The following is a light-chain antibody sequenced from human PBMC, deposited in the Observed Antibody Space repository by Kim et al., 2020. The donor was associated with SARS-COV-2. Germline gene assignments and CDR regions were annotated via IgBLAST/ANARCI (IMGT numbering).Light chain of an antibody. CDR1: RSIGSW. V-gene: IGKV1-5*03. J-gene: IGKJ1*01. CDR2: KAS. CDR3: QQYDRFLT. Sequence: DVQMTQSPSTLSVSAGDRVTITCRASRSIGSWLAWYQQKPGKAPKLLIYKASTLESGVPSRFSGSGSGTDFTLTISSLQPDDFATYHCQQYDRFLTFGQGTKVDIK.